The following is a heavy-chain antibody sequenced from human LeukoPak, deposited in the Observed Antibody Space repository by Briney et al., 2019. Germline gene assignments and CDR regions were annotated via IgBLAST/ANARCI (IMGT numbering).Heavy chain of an antibody. CDR1: GFTFSSYA. Sequence: GGSLRLSCAASGFTFSSYAMRWVRQAPGKGLVWVAVVSYDGTNKYYADSVKGRFTISRDNSKNTLYLQMNSVRAEDTAVYYCARERGGLSSSRAGTNDYWGQGTLVTVSS. CDR3: ARERGGLSSSRAGTNDY. D-gene: IGHD6-6*01. CDR2: VSYDGTNK. J-gene: IGHJ4*02. V-gene: IGHV3-30-3*01.